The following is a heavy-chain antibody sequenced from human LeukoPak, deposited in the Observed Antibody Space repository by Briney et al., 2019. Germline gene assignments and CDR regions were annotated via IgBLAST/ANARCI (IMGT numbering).Heavy chain of an antibody. D-gene: IGHD5-18*01. CDR3: ARHLRYSYGYIDY. CDR1: GGSFSGYY. Sequence: SSETLSLTCAVYGGSFSGYYWSWIRQPPGKGLEWIGEINHSGSTNYNPSLKSRVTISVDTSKNHFSLKLSSVTAADTAVYYCARHLRYSYGYIDYWGQGTLVTVSS. CDR2: INHSGST. V-gene: IGHV4-34*01. J-gene: IGHJ4*02.